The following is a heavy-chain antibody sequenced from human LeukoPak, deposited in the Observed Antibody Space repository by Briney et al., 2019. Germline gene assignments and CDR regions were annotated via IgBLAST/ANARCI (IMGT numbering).Heavy chain of an antibody. J-gene: IGHJ3*01. V-gene: IGHV3-23*01. Sequence: GGSLRLSCAASGFTFRDSAMSWVRQAPGKGLEWVSFISFSGGNTYYTDSVKGRFTISRDNSKGTMYLQMNSLRAEDTAIYYCARDIELSTWGLGTMVTVSS. CDR3: ARDIELST. D-gene: IGHD3-16*02. CDR2: ISFSGGNT. CDR1: GFTFRDSA.